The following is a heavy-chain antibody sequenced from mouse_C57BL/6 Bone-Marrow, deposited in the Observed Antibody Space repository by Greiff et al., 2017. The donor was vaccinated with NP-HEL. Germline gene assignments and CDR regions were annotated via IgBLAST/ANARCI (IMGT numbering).Heavy chain of an antibody. J-gene: IGHJ1*03. Sequence: EVMLVESGGGLVQPGGSLKLSCAASGFTFSDYGMAWVRQAPRKGPEWVAFISNLAYSIYYADTVTGRFTISRENAKNTLYLEMSSLRSEDTAMYYCARHWGYSNYDYFDVWGTGTTVTVSS. D-gene: IGHD2-5*01. CDR1: GFTFSDYG. CDR2: ISNLAYSI. V-gene: IGHV5-15*01. CDR3: ARHWGYSNYDYFDV.